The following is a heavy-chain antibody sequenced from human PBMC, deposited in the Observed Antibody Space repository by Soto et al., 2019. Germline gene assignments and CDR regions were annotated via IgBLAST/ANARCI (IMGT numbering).Heavy chain of an antibody. J-gene: IGHJ5*02. CDR2: IYHSGST. Sequence: SETLSLTCAVSGGSISSSNWWSWVRQPPGKGLEWIGEIYHSGSTNYNPSLKSRVTISVDKSKNQFSLKLSSVTAADTAVYYCARDLYSGSYDWFDPWGQETLVTVSS. CDR3: ARDLYSGSYDWFDP. V-gene: IGHV4-4*02. D-gene: IGHD1-26*01. CDR1: GGSISSSNW.